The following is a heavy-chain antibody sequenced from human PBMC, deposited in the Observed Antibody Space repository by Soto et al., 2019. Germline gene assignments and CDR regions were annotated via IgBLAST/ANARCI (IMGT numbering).Heavy chain of an antibody. CDR3: VKANLRHGDYSPCDY. D-gene: IGHD4-17*01. J-gene: IGHJ4*02. CDR1: GFTFSNYA. CDR2: IGGSGGST. V-gene: IGHV3-23*01. Sequence: EVQLLESGGGLVQSGGSLRLSCAASGFTFSNYAMSWVRQAPGKGLEWVSAIGGSGGSTYYADSVKGRFTSSRDNSENPLFLHFHSLQAEDTPMYYCVKANLRHGDYSPCDYWGQAALLTLSS.